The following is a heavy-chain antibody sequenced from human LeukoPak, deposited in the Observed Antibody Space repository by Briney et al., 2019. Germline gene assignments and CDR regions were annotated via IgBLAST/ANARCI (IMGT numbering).Heavy chain of an antibody. V-gene: IGHV4-38-2*02. CDR3: ARDGPGRDSSGYYYVGY. CDR1: GYSISSGYY. Sequence: SETLSLTCTVSGYSISSGYYWGWFRQPPGKGLEWIGSIYHSGSTYYNPSLKSRVTISVDTSKNQFSLKLSSVTAADTAVYYCARDGPGRDSSGYYYVGYWGQGTLVTVSS. CDR2: IYHSGST. D-gene: IGHD3-22*01. J-gene: IGHJ4*02.